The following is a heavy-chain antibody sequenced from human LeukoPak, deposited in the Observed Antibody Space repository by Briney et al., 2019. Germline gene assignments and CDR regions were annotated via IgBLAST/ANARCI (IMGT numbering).Heavy chain of an antibody. J-gene: IGHJ4*02. V-gene: IGHV3-23*01. D-gene: IGHD3-22*01. Sequence: PGGSLRLSCAASGFTFGSFSMNWVRQAPGKGLEWVSAISGSGGSTYYADSVKGRFTISRDNSKNTLYLQMNSLRAEDTAVYYCATTYYYDSSGYYYWGQGTLVTVSS. CDR3: ATTYYYDSSGYYY. CDR2: ISGSGGST. CDR1: GFTFGSFS.